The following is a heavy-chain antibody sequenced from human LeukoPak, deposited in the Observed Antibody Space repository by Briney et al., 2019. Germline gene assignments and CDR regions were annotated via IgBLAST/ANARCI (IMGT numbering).Heavy chain of an antibody. V-gene: IGHV4-59*01. CDR2: IYYSGST. J-gene: IGHJ4*02. CDR1: SDSIGRYY. D-gene: IGHD3-22*01. Sequence: SETLSLSCTVSSDSIGRYYWSWIRQPPGKGLEWIGYIYYSGSTNYNPSLKSRVTISVDTSKNQFSLKLSSVTAADTAVYYCARTLNYYYDSSGSFDYWGQGTLVTVSS. CDR3: ARTLNYYYDSSGSFDY.